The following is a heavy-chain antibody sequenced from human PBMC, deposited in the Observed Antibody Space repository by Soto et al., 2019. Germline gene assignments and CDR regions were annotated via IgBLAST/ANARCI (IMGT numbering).Heavy chain of an antibody. CDR1: GGSISSYY. J-gene: IGHJ6*03. V-gene: IGHV4-59*01. CDR3: ARGPAAIVYYYYYYMDL. D-gene: IGHD2-2*01. CDR2: IDYSGST. Sequence: QVQLQESGPGLVKPSETLSLTCTVSGGSISSYYWSWIRQPPGQGLEWIGHIDYSGSTNYNPSLLSRVTLTVDTSTNQFSLKLSSVTAADTAVYYCARGPAAIVYYYYYYMDLWGKGTTVTVSS.